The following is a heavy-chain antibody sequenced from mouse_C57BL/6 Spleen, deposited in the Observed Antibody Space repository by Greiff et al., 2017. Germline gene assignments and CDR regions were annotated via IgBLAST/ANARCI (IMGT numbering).Heavy chain of an antibody. D-gene: IGHD6-1*01. J-gene: IGHJ4*01. CDR1: GYAFSSSW. CDR3: ARSDSAYAMDY. CDR2: IYPGDGDT. V-gene: IGHV1-82*01. Sequence: VKLQESGPELVKPGASVKISCKASGYAFSSSWMNWVKQRPGKGLEWIGRIYPGDGDTNYNGKFKGKATLTADKSSSTAYMQLSSLTSEDSAVYFCARSDSAYAMDYWGQGASVTVSS.